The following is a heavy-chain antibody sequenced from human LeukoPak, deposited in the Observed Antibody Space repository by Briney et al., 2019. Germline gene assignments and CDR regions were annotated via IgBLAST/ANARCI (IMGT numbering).Heavy chain of an antibody. J-gene: IGHJ4*02. D-gene: IGHD6-19*01. CDR3: ARYGGSGWYYFDY. CDR2: INHSGST. Sequence: SETLSLTCAVYGGSFSGYYWSWIRRPPGQGLEWIGEINHSGSTNYNPSLKSRVTISVDTSKNQFSLKLSSVTTADTAVYYCARYGGSGWYYFDYWGQGTLVTVSS. CDR1: GGSFSGYY. V-gene: IGHV4-34*01.